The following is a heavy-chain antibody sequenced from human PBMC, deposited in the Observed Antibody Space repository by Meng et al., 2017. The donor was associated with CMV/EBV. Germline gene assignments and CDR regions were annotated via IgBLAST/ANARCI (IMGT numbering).Heavy chain of an antibody. CDR1: GDTFTDYY. V-gene: IGHV1-2*02. J-gene: IGHJ5*02. D-gene: IGHD4-17*01. CDR2: INPNSGDT. Sequence: QGQLVQSGAERRKPGASGKVSCKASGDTFTDYYMHWVRQAPGQGLEWMGCINPNSGDTNYAQKFQGRVTMTRDTSISTAYMELSRLRSDDTAVYYCTRDAHLTTVTPNWFDPWGQGTLVTVSS. CDR3: TRDAHLTTVTPNWFDP.